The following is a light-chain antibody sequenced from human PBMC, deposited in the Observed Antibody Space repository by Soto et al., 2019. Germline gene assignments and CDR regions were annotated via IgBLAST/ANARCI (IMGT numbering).Light chain of an antibody. CDR1: QSIRSW. CDR3: QHLTAYPIT. V-gene: IGKV1-5*01. CDR2: DAS. J-gene: IGKJ5*01. Sequence: DIQMTQSPSTLSASVGDRVTMTCRASQSIRSWLAWYQQKPGKAPKLLIYDASSLESGVPSRFSGRRSGTEFTLTISSLQPEDFATYYCQHLTAYPITFGQGTRLEI.